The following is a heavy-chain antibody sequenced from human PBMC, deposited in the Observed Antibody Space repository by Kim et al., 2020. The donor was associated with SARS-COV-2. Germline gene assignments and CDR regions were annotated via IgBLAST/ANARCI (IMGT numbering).Heavy chain of an antibody. CDR1: GGSISSGSYY. D-gene: IGHD3-9*01. CDR3: ARDPYFQADGLRYFDWQWGGYYYYGMDV. CDR2: IYTSGST. V-gene: IGHV4-61*02. Sequence: SETLSLTCTVSGGSISSGSYYWSWIRQPAGKGLEWIGRIYTSGSTNYNPSLKSRVTISVDTSKNQFSLKLSSVTAADTAVYYCARDPYFQADGLRYFDWQWGGYYYYGMDVWGQGTTVTVSS. J-gene: IGHJ6*02.